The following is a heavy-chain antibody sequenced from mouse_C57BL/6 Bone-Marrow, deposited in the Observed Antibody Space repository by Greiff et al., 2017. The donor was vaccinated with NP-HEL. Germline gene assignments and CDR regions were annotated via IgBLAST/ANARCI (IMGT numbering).Heavy chain of an antibody. J-gene: IGHJ4*01. Sequence: DVHLVESGGDLVKPGGSLKLSCAASGFTFSSYGMSWVRQTPDKRLEWVATISSGGSYTYYPDSVKGRFTISRDNAKNTLYLQMSSLKSEDTAMYYCARLGITTVVATDYYAMDYWGQGTSVTVSS. D-gene: IGHD1-1*01. V-gene: IGHV5-6*01. CDR2: ISSGGSYT. CDR3: ARLGITTVVATDYYAMDY. CDR1: GFTFSSYG.